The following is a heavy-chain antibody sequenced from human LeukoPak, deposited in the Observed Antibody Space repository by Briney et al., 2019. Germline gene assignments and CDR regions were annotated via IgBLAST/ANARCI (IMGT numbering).Heavy chain of an antibody. Sequence: ASVKVSCKASGYTFTGYYMYWVRQAPGQGLEWMGWINPNSGGTNYAQTFQGRVTMTRDTSISTAYMELTRLTSDDTAVYYCARGPITGTFDYWGQGTLVTVSS. J-gene: IGHJ4*01. CDR1: GYTFTGYY. D-gene: IGHD1-7*01. CDR2: INPNSGGT. V-gene: IGHV1-2*02. CDR3: ARGPITGTFDY.